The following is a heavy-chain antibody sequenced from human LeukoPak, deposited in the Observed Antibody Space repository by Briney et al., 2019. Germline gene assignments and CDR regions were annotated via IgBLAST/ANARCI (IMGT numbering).Heavy chain of an antibody. V-gene: IGHV3-53*05. J-gene: IGHJ3*02. D-gene: IGHD3-22*01. CDR1: GFTVSSTY. CDR2: IYSGGNI. CDR3: AKVRYYDSSGYYSGAFDI. Sequence: GGSLRLSCAASGFTVSSTYMSWVRQAPGKGLEWVSVIYSGGNIYYIDSVKGRFTISRDNSKNSLYLQMNSLRAEDTALYYCAKVRYYDSSGYYSGAFDIWGQGTMVTVSS.